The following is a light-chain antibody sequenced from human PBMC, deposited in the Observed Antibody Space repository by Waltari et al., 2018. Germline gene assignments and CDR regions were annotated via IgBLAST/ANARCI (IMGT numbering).Light chain of an antibody. CDR2: TNN. CDR3: AAWDDSLNGVM. J-gene: IGLJ3*02. Sequence: QSVLTQPPSASGTPGQRVTISCSGSSSNIGGHSVNWYQQFPGTAPKLLIFTNNQRPSGVPDRLSGSKSDTSASLAIRGLQSDDEADYYCAAWDDSLNGVMFGGGTKLTVL. V-gene: IGLV1-44*01. CDR1: SSNIGGHS.